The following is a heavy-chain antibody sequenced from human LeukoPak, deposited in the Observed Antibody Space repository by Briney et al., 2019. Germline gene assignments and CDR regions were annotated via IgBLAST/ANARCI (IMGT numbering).Heavy chain of an antibody. CDR2: INHSGST. CDR3: ARGSRWELPLDY. D-gene: IGHD1-26*01. Sequence: SETLSLTCAVYGGSFSGYYWSWIRQSPGKGLEWIGEINHSGSTNYNPSLKSRVTISLDTSKNQFSLKLSSVTAADTAVYYCARGSRWELPLDYWGQGTLVTVSS. J-gene: IGHJ4*02. CDR1: GGSFSGYY. V-gene: IGHV4-34*01.